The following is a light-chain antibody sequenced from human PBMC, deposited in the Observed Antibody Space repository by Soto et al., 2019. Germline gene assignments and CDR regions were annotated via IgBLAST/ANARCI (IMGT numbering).Light chain of an antibody. CDR3: QHYHSYSEA. CDR2: KAS. Sequence: DIQLTQSPSFLSASVGDRVTITCRSSQGISSYLAWYQQKPGKAPKLLIYKASTLESRVPSRFSGSGCGTQLPLTTSSLQPDDFATYHCQHYHSYSEAFGQGTRGDSK. CDR1: QGISSY. J-gene: IGKJ1*01. V-gene: IGKV1-9*01.